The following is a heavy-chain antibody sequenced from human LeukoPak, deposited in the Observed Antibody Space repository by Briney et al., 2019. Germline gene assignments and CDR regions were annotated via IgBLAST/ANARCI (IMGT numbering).Heavy chain of an antibody. D-gene: IGHD6-19*01. V-gene: IGHV4-39*01. Sequence: SETLSLTCTVSGGSITTTTSYWGWIRQPPGKGLEWIGSIYYGGTTFYNPSLKSRVTISVDTSKNQFSLNLSSVTATDTAVYYCARFRYSSVWFDYWGQGMLVTVSS. CDR1: GGSITTTTSY. CDR3: ARFRYSSVWFDY. J-gene: IGHJ4*02. CDR2: IYYGGTT.